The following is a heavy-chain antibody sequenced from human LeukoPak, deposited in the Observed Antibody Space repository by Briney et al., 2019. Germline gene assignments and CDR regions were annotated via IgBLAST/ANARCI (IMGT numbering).Heavy chain of an antibody. Sequence: GASVKVSCKASGYTFTSYGISWVRQAPGQGLEWMGWISAYNGNTNYAQKLQGRVTMTTDTSTSTAYVELRSLRSDDTAVYYCARDRVWVVGAKKAFDIWGQGTMVTVSS. CDR2: ISAYNGNT. J-gene: IGHJ3*02. D-gene: IGHD1-26*01. V-gene: IGHV1-18*01. CDR1: GYTFTSYG. CDR3: ARDRVWVVGAKKAFDI.